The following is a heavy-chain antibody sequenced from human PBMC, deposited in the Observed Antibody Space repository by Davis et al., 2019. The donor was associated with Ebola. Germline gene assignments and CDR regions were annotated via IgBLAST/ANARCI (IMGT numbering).Heavy chain of an antibody. D-gene: IGHD4-23*01. CDR1: GFTFSSYA. Sequence: GESLKISCAASGFTFSSYAMSWVRQAPGKGLEWVSAISGGGGSTYYADSVKGRFTISRDNSKNTLYLQMNSLRAEDTAVYYCANLDYGDNSGFDYWGQGTLVTVSS. V-gene: IGHV3-23*01. J-gene: IGHJ4*02. CDR3: ANLDYGDNSGFDY. CDR2: ISGGGGST.